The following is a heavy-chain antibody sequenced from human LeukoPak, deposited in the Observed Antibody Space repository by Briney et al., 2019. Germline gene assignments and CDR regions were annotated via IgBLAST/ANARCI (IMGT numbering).Heavy chain of an antibody. J-gene: IGHJ3*01. Sequence: GGSLRLSCAASGFTFSSYAMSWVRQAPGKGLEWVSAISGSGGSTYYADSVKGRFTISRDNSKNTLYVQMNSLRTEDTAVYYCAKDRYYYGSESYPIEAFDVWGQGTMVSVS. CDR1: GFTFSSYA. V-gene: IGHV3-23*01. CDR2: ISGSGGST. D-gene: IGHD3-10*01. CDR3: AKDRYYYGSESYPIEAFDV.